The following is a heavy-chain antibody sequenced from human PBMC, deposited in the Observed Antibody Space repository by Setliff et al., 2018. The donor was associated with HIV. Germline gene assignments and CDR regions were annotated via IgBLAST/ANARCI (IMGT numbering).Heavy chain of an antibody. CDR2: IYHSGST. D-gene: IGHD3-22*01. V-gene: IGHV4-38-2*01. Sequence: SETLFLTCAVSGYSLSSGYFWGWIRQPPGKGLEWIGSIYHSGSTYYNPSLKSRVTISVDTSKNQFSLKLSSVTAADTAVYYCASTSRRLGDSSGNEGAFDIWGQGTMVTVSS. J-gene: IGHJ3*02. CDR3: ASTSRRLGDSSGNEGAFDI. CDR1: GYSLSSGYF.